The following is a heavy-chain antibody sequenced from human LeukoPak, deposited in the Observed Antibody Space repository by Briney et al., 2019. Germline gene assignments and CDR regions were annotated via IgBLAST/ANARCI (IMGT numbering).Heavy chain of an antibody. CDR3: VRDQGAAGDY. V-gene: IGHV3-7*01. J-gene: IGHJ4*02. CDR2: IDQDGSDK. D-gene: IGHD6-13*01. CDR1: GFIFSRYW. Sequence: GGSLRLSCAASGFIFSRYWMTWVRQAPGKGLEWVANIDQDGSDKLYVDSVKGRFTISRDNAKNSLYPQLNSLRAEDTAMYYCVRDQGAAGDYWGQGTLVFVSS.